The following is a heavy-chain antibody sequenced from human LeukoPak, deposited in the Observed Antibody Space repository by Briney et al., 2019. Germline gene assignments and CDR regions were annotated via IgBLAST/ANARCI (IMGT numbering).Heavy chain of an antibody. J-gene: IGHJ3*02. CDR2: ISGSGGST. CDR3: AKDWGTMIVVVITPGAFDI. V-gene: IGHV3-23*01. CDR1: GFTFSSYA. D-gene: IGHD3-22*01. Sequence: GGSLRLSCAASGFTFSSYAMSWVRQAPGEGLEWVSAISGSGGSTYYADSVKGRFTISRDNSKNTLYLQMNSMRDEDTAVYYCAKDWGTMIVVVITPGAFDIWGQGTMVTVSS.